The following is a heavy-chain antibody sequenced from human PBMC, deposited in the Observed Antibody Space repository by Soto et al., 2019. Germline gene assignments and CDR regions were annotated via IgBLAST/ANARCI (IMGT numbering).Heavy chain of an antibody. Sequence: ASVKVSCKASGYTFSSYAMHWVRQAPGQRPEWMGWINTGNGNTKYSQKFQGRVIITSDTSASTAYMELSSLRSEDTAVYYCARDKGYCSSTTCYNALFEYWGQGTLVTVYS. CDR2: INTGNGNT. J-gene: IGHJ4*02. V-gene: IGHV1-3*04. D-gene: IGHD2-2*01. CDR3: ARDKGYCSSTTCYNALFEY. CDR1: GYTFSSYA.